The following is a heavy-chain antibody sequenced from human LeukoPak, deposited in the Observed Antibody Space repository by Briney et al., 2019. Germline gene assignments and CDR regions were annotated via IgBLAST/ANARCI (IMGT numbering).Heavy chain of an antibody. CDR3: ARLGGLRFDY. Sequence: PSETLSLTCTVSGGSISSYYWSWIPQPPGKGLEWIGYIYFSESTNYNPSLKSRVTISEDTSKNQLSLKLSSVTAADTAVYYCARLGGLRFDYWGQGTLVTVSS. D-gene: IGHD2-21*01. CDR1: GGSISSYY. V-gene: IGHV4-59*08. J-gene: IGHJ4*02. CDR2: IYFSEST.